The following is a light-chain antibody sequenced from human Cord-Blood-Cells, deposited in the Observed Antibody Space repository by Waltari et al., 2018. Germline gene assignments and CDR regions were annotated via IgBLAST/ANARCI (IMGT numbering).Light chain of an antibody. CDR3: CSYAGSSTWV. Sequence: QSALPQPASVSGSPEQSITISCTGPSSDVGSYNLVSWYQPHPGKAPKLMIYEGSKRPAGVSNRFSGSKSGNTASLTIFGLQAEDEADYYCCSYAGSSTWVFGGGTKLTVL. J-gene: IGLJ3*02. CDR1: SSDVGSYNL. CDR2: EGS. V-gene: IGLV2-23*01.